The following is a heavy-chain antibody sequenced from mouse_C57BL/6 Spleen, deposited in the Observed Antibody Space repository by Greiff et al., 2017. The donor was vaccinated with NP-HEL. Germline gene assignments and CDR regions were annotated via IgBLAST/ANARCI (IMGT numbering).Heavy chain of an antibody. J-gene: IGHJ3*01. D-gene: IGHD2-2*01. Sequence: QVQLQQPGAELVKPGASVKVSCKASGYTFTSYWMHWVKQRPGQGLEWIGRIHPSDSDTNYNQKFKGKATLTVDKSSSTAYMQLSSLTSEDSAVYYCATERATMVPWFAYWGQGTLVTVSA. V-gene: IGHV1-74*01. CDR2: IHPSDSDT. CDR3: ATERATMVPWFAY. CDR1: GYTFTSYW.